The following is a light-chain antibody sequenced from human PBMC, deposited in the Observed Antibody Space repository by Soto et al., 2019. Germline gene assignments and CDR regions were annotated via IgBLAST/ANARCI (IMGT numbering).Light chain of an antibody. CDR1: QSVGSSF. J-gene: IGKJ1*01. V-gene: IGKV3-20*01. CDR3: QQSYSTPWT. CDR2: GAS. Sequence: EIVLTQSPGTLSLSPGERATLSCRASQSVGSSFLAWYQQKPGQAPRLLIYGASSRATGIPDRFSGSGSGTDFTLTISSLQPEDFATYYCQQSYSTPWTFGQGTKVEIK.